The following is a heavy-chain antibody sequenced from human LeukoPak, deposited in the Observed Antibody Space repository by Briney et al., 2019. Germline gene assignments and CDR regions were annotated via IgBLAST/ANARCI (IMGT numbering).Heavy chain of an antibody. CDR1: GGSISSGDYY. J-gene: IGHJ6*03. CDR2: IYYSGST. CDR3: ARTPWGNRGIYYMDV. Sequence: SQTLSLTCTVSGGSISSGDYYWSWIRQPPGKVLEWIGYIYYSGSTYYNPSLKSRVTISVDTSKNQFSLKLSSVTAADTAVYYCARTPWGNRGIYYMDVWGKGTTVTVSS. D-gene: IGHD3-16*01. V-gene: IGHV4-30-4*08.